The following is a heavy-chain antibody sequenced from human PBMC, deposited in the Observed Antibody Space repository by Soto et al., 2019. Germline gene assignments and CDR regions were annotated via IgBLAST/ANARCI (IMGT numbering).Heavy chain of an antibody. CDR1: GYTFTSYG. CDR3: ARFELRFLEWFLYGMDV. V-gene: IGHV1-18*01. CDR2: ISAYNGNT. J-gene: IGHJ6*02. Sequence: QVQLVQSGAEVKKPGASVKVSCKASGYTFTSYGISWVRQAPGQGLEWMGWISAYNGNTNYAQKLQGRVTMTTDTATSTAYMELRSLRSDDTAVYYCARFELRFLEWFLYGMDVWGQGTTVTVSS. D-gene: IGHD3-3*01.